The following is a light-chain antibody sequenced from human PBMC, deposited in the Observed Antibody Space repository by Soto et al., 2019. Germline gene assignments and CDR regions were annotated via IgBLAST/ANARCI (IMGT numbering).Light chain of an antibody. CDR3: SSYAGSSNV. J-gene: IGLJ1*01. Sequence: QSALAQPPSASGSPGQSVAISCTGASSGVGGYNYVFWYQQHPGKAPKLMIYEVNKRPSGVPDRFSGSKSGNTASLTVSGLQAEDEADYYCSSYAGSSNVFGTGTKVTVL. CDR2: EVN. V-gene: IGLV2-8*01. CDR1: SSGVGGYNY.